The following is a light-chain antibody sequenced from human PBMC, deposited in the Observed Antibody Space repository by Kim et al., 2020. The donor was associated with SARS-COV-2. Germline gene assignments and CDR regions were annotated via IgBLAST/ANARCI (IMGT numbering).Light chain of an antibody. J-gene: IGLJ3*02. CDR3: SSYTSSFTRV. V-gene: IGLV2-14*03. Sequence: GQAITISCTGTSSDVGGYKYVSWYQQHPGKAPILMIYDVSNRPGGFSSRFSGSKSGNAASLTISGLQAEDEADYYCSSYTSSFTRVFGGGTQLTVL. CDR2: DVS. CDR1: SSDVGGYKY.